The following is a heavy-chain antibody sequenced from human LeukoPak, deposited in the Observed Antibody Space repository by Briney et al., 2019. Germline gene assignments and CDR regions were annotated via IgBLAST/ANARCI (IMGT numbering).Heavy chain of an antibody. CDR3: ARDNPSVGATINFDY. CDR2: IYTGGST. J-gene: IGHJ4*02. V-gene: IGHV4-4*07. Sequence: SETLSLTCTVSGGSISSYYWSWIRQPAGKGLEWIGRIYTGGSTNYNPSLKSRATMSVDTSKNQFSLKLSSVTAADTAVYYCARDNPSVGATINFDYWGQGTLVTVSS. D-gene: IGHD1-26*01. CDR1: GGSISSYY.